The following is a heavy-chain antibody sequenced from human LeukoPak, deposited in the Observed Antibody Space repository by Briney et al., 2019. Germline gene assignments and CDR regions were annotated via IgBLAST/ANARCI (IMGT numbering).Heavy chain of an antibody. D-gene: IGHD2-15*01. Sequence: GGSLRLSCAASGFTFSSYSMNWVRQAPGKGLEWVSSISSSSSYIYYADSVKGRFTISRDNAKNSLYLQMNSLRAEDTAVYYCTKGELLLSAGDFWGQGTLVTVSS. CDR1: GFTFSSYS. J-gene: IGHJ4*02. CDR2: ISSSSSYI. V-gene: IGHV3-21*04. CDR3: TKGELLLSAGDF.